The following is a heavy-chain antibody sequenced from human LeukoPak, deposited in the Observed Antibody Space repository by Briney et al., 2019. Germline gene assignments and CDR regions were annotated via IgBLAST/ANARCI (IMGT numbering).Heavy chain of an antibody. CDR1: GSTFTGYY. D-gene: IGHD2-15*01. CDR3: TRGRVASPANY. CDR2: CNTNSGGT. J-gene: IGHJ4*02. V-gene: IGHV1-2*02. Sequence: SGKLSCKASGSTFTGYYMQWARQAPAPGHERMGWCNTNSGGTNYAQEIPGRVSMTRATSNTTDYMELSRLRSDETAVYYCTRGRVASPANYWGQGTLVTVSS.